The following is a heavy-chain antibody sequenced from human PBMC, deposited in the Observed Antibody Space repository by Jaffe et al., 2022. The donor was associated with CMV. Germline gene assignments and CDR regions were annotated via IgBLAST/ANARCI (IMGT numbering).Heavy chain of an antibody. Sequence: EVQLVESGGGLVQPGRSLRLSCAASGFTFDDYAMHWVRQAPGKGLEWVSGISWNSGSIGYADSVKGRFTISRDNAKNSLYLQMNSLRAEDTALYYCAKGFSSSSGTYYYYYGMDVWGQGTTVTVSS. V-gene: IGHV3-9*01. CDR3: AKGFSSSSGTYYYYYGMDV. J-gene: IGHJ6*02. CDR2: ISWNSGSI. D-gene: IGHD6-6*01. CDR1: GFTFDDYA.